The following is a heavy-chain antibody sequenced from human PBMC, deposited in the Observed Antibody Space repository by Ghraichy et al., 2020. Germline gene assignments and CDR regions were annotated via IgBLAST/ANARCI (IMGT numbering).Heavy chain of an antibody. CDR3: ATLIPGDFGEILFAPFDH. J-gene: IGHJ4*02. CDR2: FDAEYGEK. Sequence: ASVKVSCKVAGGTLTEVSIHWVRQAPGKGLEWMGGFDAEYGEKKYARKFQGRLSVTEDTSTDTAYLDLSSLRSEDTAVYYCATLIPGDFGEILFAPFDHWGQGTLVTVSS. CDR1: GGTLTEVS. D-gene: IGHD3-10*01. V-gene: IGHV1-24*01.